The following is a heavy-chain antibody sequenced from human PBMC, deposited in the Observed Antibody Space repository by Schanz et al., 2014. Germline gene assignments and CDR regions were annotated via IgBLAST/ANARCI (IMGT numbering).Heavy chain of an antibody. D-gene: IGHD2-2*01. Sequence: VQLEQSGAEVKKPGSSVKVSCKASGGTFSSFGINWVRQAPGQGLEWMGRIIPSLGLAKYEQKFQDKVTITADTSTTTAYMELSGLGSEDTAVYYCARAPTAYCSDTSCLGTPFDYWGQGTLVTVSS. CDR2: IIPSLGLA. J-gene: IGHJ4*02. CDR1: GGTFSSFG. V-gene: IGHV1-69*02. CDR3: ARAPTAYCSDTSCLGTPFDY.